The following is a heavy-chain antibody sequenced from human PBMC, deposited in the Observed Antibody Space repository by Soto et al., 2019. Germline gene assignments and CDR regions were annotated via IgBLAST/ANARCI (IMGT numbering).Heavy chain of an antibody. J-gene: IGHJ6*02. V-gene: IGHV1-18*01. Sequence: QVQLVQSGAEVKKPGASVKVSCKASGYSFTSYGISWVRQAPGQGLEWMGWISAYNGNTNYAQMLQGRVTMTTDTSTRTAYMELRSVRSDDTGVYYCASDNGFGESDVWGQGTTVTVSS. CDR2: ISAYNGNT. D-gene: IGHD3-10*01. CDR1: GYSFTSYG. CDR3: ASDNGFGESDV.